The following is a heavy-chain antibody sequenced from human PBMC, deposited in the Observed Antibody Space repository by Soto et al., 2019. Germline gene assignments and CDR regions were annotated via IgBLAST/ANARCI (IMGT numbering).Heavy chain of an antibody. Sequence: QGQLVQSGAEVKKPGASVKVSCKASGYTFTRYGISWVRQAPGQGLEWMGWISGYNGDTKYAQKFQGRVTMTIDTSTTTGFMELRSLTSDDTAVYYCAKNGQPPYYYYGLDVWGQGTTVTVSS. D-gene: IGHD2-8*01. V-gene: IGHV1-18*01. J-gene: IGHJ6*02. CDR2: ISGYNGDT. CDR3: AKNGQPPYYYYGLDV. CDR1: GYTFTRYG.